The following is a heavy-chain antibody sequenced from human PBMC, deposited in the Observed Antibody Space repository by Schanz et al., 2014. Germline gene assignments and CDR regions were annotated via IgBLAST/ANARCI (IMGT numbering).Heavy chain of an antibody. Sequence: EVQLVESGGGLVQPGGSLRLSCSASGFTFSDHWMSWVRQPPGKGLEWVANIKGDSSEKNYVDSVKGRFTLSRDNAKNSLYLQMDSLRGDDTAVYYCARDGIAATTDFEYWGQGVLVTVSS. CDR2: IKGDSSEK. CDR1: GFTFSDHW. CDR3: ARDGIAATTDFEY. D-gene: IGHD1-1*01. J-gene: IGHJ4*02. V-gene: IGHV3-7*01.